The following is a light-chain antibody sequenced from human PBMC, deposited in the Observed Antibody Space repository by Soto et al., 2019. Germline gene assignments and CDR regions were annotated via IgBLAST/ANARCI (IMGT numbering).Light chain of an antibody. V-gene: IGKV3-20*01. CDR2: AAS. CDR1: QTISSSY. J-gene: IGKJ4*01. CDR3: QHYDGSLT. Sequence: EIALTQSPHTLSLSPGERASLSCRTSQTISSSYFAWYQLKPDQSPRLLVYAASFRAPGIPDRFSGSGSGADFTLTISRLEPADFAVYYCQHYDGSLTFGGGTRVEIK.